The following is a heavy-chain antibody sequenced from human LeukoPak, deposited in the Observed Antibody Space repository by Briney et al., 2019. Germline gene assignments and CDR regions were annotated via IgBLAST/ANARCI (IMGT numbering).Heavy chain of an antibody. V-gene: IGHV3-23*01. J-gene: IGHJ5*02. Sequence: GGSLRLSCAASGFTFSSYALSWVRQAPGQGLEWVSAISGSGGSTYYADSVKGRFTISRDNSKNTLYLQMNRLRAEDTAVYYCAKDLLRAYDFWSGYSSWGQGTLVTVSS. CDR3: AKDLLRAYDFWSGYSS. CDR1: GFTFSSYA. CDR2: ISGSGGST. D-gene: IGHD3-3*01.